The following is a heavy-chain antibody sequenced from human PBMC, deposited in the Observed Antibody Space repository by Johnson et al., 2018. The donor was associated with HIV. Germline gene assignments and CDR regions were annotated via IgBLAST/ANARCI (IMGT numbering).Heavy chain of an antibody. CDR3: AKSPLGRLREGAFDI. Sequence: QVQLVESGGGVVQPGRSLRLSCAASGFTFSSYAMHWVRQAPGKGLEWVAVISYDGSDKYYTDSVKGRFTISRDNSKNTLYLQMNSLRAEDTAVYYCAKSPLGRLREGAFDIWGQGTMVTVSS. CDR2: ISYDGSDK. D-gene: IGHD7-27*01. J-gene: IGHJ3*02. V-gene: IGHV3-30*18. CDR1: GFTFSSYA.